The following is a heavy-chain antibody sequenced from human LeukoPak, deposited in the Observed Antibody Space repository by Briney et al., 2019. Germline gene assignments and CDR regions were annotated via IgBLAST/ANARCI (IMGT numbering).Heavy chain of an antibody. V-gene: IGHV4-39*07. Sequence: SETLSLTCTVSGGSISNTSYYWAWIRQPPGKGLEFIGNVYYSGRTYYNPSLKSRVTISVDTSKNQFSLNLSSVTAADTAVYYCARDNPSYEILTGFRSGWFDPWGQGTLVTVSS. D-gene: IGHD3-9*01. CDR1: GGSISNTSYY. CDR3: ARDNPSYEILTGFRSGWFDP. CDR2: VYYSGRT. J-gene: IGHJ5*02.